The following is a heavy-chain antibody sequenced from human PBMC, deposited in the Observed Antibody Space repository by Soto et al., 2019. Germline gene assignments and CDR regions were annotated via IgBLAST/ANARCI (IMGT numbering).Heavy chain of an antibody. CDR3: ARDSTVTTGVKFDY. J-gene: IGHJ4*02. Sequence: GAPVRGSCKAAVYTFPSKAISWVRQAHGQGLEWMGWISAYNGNTNYAQKLQGRVTMTTDTSTSTAYMELRSLRSDDTAVYYCARDSTVTTGVKFDYWGQGTLVTVSS. CDR2: ISAYNGNT. CDR1: VYTFPSKA. D-gene: IGHD4-17*01. V-gene: IGHV1-18*01.